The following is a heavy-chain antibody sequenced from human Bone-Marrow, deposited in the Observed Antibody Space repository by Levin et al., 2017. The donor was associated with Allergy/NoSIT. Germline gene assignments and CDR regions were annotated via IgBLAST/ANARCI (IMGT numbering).Heavy chain of an antibody. D-gene: IGHD2-2*02. CDR2: VHYSGST. CDR1: GGSISSGNYI. V-gene: IGHV4-39*01. CDR3: ARLAGYTTKYYFDY. Sequence: ESLKISCTVSGGSISSGNYIWSWIRQPPGKGLEWIGSVHYSGSTLYNPSLKSRVTTSLDMSKNQFSLKLSSVTAADTAVYYCARLAGYTTKYYFDYWGQGTLVPVSS. J-gene: IGHJ4*02.